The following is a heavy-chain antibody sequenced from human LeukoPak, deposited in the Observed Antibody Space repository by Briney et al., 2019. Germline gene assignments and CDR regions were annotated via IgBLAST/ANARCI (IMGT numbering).Heavy chain of an antibody. J-gene: IGHJ4*02. CDR1: GFTFSSYW. CDR3: AKESRKFDY. CDR2: ISADGGSA. Sequence: PGGSLRLSCAASGFTFSSYWMHWVRQAPGKGLEWVSLISADGGSAFSADSVKGRFSISRDNSKNSPYLQMDSLRSEDTAMYYCAKESRKFDYWGQGTLVVVSS. V-gene: IGHV3-43*02.